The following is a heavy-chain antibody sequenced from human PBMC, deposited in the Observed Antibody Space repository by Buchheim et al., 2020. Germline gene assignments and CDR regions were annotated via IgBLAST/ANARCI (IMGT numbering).Heavy chain of an antibody. Sequence: QVQLVESGGGVVQPGRSLRLSCAASGFTFSSYAMHWVRQAPGKGLEWVAVISYDGSNKYYADSVKGRFTISRGNSKNTLYLQMNSLRAEDTAVYYCARESVAVAYYFDYWGQGTL. CDR3: ARESVAVAYYFDY. D-gene: IGHD6-19*01. V-gene: IGHV3-30*04. CDR2: ISYDGSNK. J-gene: IGHJ4*02. CDR1: GFTFSSYA.